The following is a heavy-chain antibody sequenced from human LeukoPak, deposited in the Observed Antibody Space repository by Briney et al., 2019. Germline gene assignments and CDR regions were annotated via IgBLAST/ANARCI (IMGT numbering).Heavy chain of an antibody. CDR3: ATSELLAVAEFDY. J-gene: IGHJ4*02. CDR2: FDPEDGET. CDR1: GYTLTELS. Sequence: ASVKVSCKVSGYTLTELSMHWVRQAPGEGLEWMGGFDPEDGETIYAQKFQGRVTMTEDTSTDTAYMELSSLRSEDTAVYYCATSELLAVAEFDYWGQGTLVTVSS. D-gene: IGHD6-19*01. V-gene: IGHV1-24*01.